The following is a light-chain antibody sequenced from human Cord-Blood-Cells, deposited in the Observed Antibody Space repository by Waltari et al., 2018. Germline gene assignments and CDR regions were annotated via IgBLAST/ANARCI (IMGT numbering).Light chain of an antibody. CDR1: QSVSSSY. CDR2: GES. J-gene: IGKJ2*01. V-gene: IGKV3-20*01. CDR3: QQYGSSLYT. Sequence: IVLTQSPGTLSLSPGERATISCRASQSVSSSYLAWYQQKPGQAPRLLIYGESSRATGIPDRFSGSGSGTDFTLTISRLEPEDFAVYYCQQYGSSLYTFGQGTKLEIK.